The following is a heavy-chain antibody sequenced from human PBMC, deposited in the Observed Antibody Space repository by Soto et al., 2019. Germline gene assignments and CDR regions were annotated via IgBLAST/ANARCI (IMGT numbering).Heavy chain of an antibody. CDR1: GFTFSSYG. J-gene: IGHJ4*02. CDR3: ARDRDNWNDVGYYFDY. Sequence: QVQLVESGGGVVQPGRSLRLSCAASGFTFSSYGMHWVRQAPGKGLEWVAVIWYDGSNKYYADSVKGRFTISRDNSKNTLYLQMNSLRAEDTAVYYCARDRDNWNDVGYYFDYWGQGTLVTVSS. CDR2: IWYDGSNK. V-gene: IGHV3-33*01. D-gene: IGHD1-1*01.